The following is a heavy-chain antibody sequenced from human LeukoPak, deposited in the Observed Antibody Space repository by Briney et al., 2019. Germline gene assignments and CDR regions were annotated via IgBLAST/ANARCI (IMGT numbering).Heavy chain of an antibody. D-gene: IGHD3-16*01. CDR3: GRAFPPLRTSSAGDL. CDR2: ISGRSSHT. CDR1: GFTFSDYD. V-gene: IGHV3-21*06. J-gene: IGHJ4*02. Sequence: GGSLRLSCSSSGFTFSDYDMNWIRQAPGEGLEWISAISGRSSHTYYGDSVKGRFSISRDNAKNLLYLQMTGLGAEDTAVYYCGRAFPPLRTSSAGDLWGQGTLVTVSS.